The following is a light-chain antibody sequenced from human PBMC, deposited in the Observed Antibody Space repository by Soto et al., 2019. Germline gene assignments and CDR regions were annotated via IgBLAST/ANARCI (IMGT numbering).Light chain of an antibody. J-gene: IGKJ1*01. CDR1: QSISSW. Sequence: DIQMTQSPSTLSASVGDRVNITCRASQSISSWLAWYQQKPGKAPKLLIYKASSLESGVPSRFSGSGSGTEFTLTISSLQPDDFATYYCQQYNSYSLTWTFGQGTNVEIK. CDR3: QQYNSYSLTWT. CDR2: KAS. V-gene: IGKV1-5*03.